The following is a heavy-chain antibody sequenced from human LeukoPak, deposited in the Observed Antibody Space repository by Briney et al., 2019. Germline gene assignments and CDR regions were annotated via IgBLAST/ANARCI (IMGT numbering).Heavy chain of an antibody. CDR1: GYTLSELS. D-gene: IGHD1-26*01. V-gene: IGHV1-24*01. J-gene: IGHJ3*02. CDR3: ATESLSGSRKDVFDI. Sequence: ASVKVPCKVSGYTLSELSMNWVRQAPGKGLEWMGGFDPEDDEAIYAPKFQGRVTMTEDSSTDTAYMELSSLRSEDTAVYYCATESLSGSRKDVFDIWGQGTLVTVSS. CDR2: FDPEDDEA.